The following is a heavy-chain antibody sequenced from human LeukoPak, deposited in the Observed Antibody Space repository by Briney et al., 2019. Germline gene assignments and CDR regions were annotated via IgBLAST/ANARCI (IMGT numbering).Heavy chain of an antibody. CDR3: AKRPSDYGDYVSYFDY. J-gene: IGHJ4*02. Sequence: GGSLRLSCAASGVSFISYGMHWVRQAPGQGLEWVGVISDDGRRKDYADSVKGRFTISRDNSKDTLYLQMNSLRAEDTAVYYCAKRPSDYGDYVSYFDYWGQGTLVTVSS. V-gene: IGHV3-30*18. CDR1: GVSFISYG. CDR2: ISDDGRRK. D-gene: IGHD4-17*01.